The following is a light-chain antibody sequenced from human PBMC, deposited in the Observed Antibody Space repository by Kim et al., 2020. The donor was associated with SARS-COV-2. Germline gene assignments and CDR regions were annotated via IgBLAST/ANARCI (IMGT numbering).Light chain of an antibody. J-gene: IGKJ2*01. Sequence: DIQMTQTPSSLSASVGDKVTLTCRAGQSISNYLNWYQQKPGKAPKLLIHAASNLQSGVPSRFSGSGSGTDFTLTINSLQPEDFATYSCQQTYATPPTFGQGTKLEI. CDR2: AAS. CDR1: QSISNY. CDR3: QQTYATPPT. V-gene: IGKV1-39*01.